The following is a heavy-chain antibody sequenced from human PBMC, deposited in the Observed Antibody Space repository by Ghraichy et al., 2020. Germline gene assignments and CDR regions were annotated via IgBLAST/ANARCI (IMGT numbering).Heavy chain of an antibody. CDR1: GFTFSSYA. Sequence: GGSLRLSCAVAGFTFSSYAMHWVRQAPGKGLEWVAVISYDGSNKYYADSVKGRFTISRDNSKNTLYLQMNSLRAEDTAVYYCARDSATYYDFWSGYYVSAGGMDVWGQGTTVTVSS. J-gene: IGHJ6*02. CDR3: ARDSATYYDFWSGYYVSAGGMDV. V-gene: IGHV3-30-3*01. D-gene: IGHD3-3*01. CDR2: ISYDGSNK.